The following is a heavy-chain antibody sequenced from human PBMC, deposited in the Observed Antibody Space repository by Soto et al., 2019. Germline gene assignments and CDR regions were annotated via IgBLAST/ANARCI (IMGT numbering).Heavy chain of an antibody. CDR2: IYPGDSDT. J-gene: IGHJ6*02. CDR1: GYSFTSYW. V-gene: IGHV5-51*01. Sequence: PGESLKISCKGSGYSFTSYWIGWVRQMPGKGLEWMGIIYPGDSDTRYSPSFQGQVTISADKSISTAYLQWSSLKASDTAMYYCARQGSSKKYYYYGMDVWGQGTTVTVSS. CDR3: ARQGSSKKYYYYGMDV. D-gene: IGHD6-6*01.